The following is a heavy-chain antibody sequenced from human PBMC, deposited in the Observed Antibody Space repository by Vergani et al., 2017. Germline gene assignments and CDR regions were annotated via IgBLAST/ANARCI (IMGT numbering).Heavy chain of an antibody. CDR1: GYTFTSYY. Sequence: QVQLVQSGAEVKKPGASVKVSCKASGYTFTSYYMHWVRQAPGQGLEWMGWMNPNSGNTGYAQKFQGRVTMTRDTSTSTVYMELSSLRSEDTAVYYCARDSRYCSSTSCYVGRDWFDPWGQGTLVTVSS. CDR2: MNPNSGNT. J-gene: IGHJ5*02. V-gene: IGHV1-46*01. D-gene: IGHD2-2*01. CDR3: ARDSRYCSSTSCYVGRDWFDP.